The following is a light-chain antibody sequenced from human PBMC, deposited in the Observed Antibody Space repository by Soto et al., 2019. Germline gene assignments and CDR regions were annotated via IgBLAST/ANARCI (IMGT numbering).Light chain of an antibody. Sequence: EIVMTQSPATLSVSPGERATLSCRARQSVSSNLAWYQQKPGQAPRLLIHGASTRATGIPLRFSGSGSGTEFTLTISSLQSEDSAVYYCQQYDTWPPRTFGQGTKLEIK. CDR3: QQYDTWPPRT. CDR2: GAS. J-gene: IGKJ2*01. CDR1: QSVSSN. V-gene: IGKV3-15*01.